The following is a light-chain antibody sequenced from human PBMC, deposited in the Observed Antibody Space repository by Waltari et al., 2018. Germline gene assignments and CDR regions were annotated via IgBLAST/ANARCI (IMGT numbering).Light chain of an antibody. J-gene: IGLJ3*02. CDR2: GKN. Sequence: SSELTQDPAVSVALGQTVRITCHGDSLRSYYASWYQQKPGQAPVLVIYGKNNRPSGIPDRFSGSSSGNTASLTITGAQAEDEADYYCNSRDSSGHWVFGGGTKLTVL. CDR3: NSRDSSGHWV. V-gene: IGLV3-19*01. CDR1: SLRSYY.